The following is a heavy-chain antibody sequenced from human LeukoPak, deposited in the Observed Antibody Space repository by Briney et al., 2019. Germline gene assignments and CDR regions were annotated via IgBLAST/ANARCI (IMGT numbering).Heavy chain of an antibody. Sequence: KPSETLSLTCAVYGGSFSGYYWSWIRQPPGKGLEWIGKINHSGSTNYNPSLKSRVTISVDTSKNQFSLKLSSVTAADTAVYYCARVPLHYYGMDVWGQGTTVTVSS. CDR1: GGSFSGYY. V-gene: IGHV4-34*01. J-gene: IGHJ6*02. CDR3: ARVPLHYYGMDV. CDR2: INHSGST.